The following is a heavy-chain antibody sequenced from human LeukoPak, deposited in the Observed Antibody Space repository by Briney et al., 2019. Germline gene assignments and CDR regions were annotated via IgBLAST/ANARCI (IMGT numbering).Heavy chain of an antibody. CDR1: GYSFSTHW. Sequence: GESLKISCKGSGYSFSTHWIGWVRQMPGKGLEWMGIIYPGDSDTRYSPSFQGQVTISADKSVTTAYLQWGSLKAWDTAMYYCARVYSSSSGVDYWGQGTLVTVSS. V-gene: IGHV5-51*01. D-gene: IGHD6-6*01. CDR2: IYPGDSDT. J-gene: IGHJ4*02. CDR3: ARVYSSSSGVDY.